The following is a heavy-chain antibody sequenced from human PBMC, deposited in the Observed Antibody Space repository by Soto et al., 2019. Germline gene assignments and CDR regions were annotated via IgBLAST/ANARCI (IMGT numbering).Heavy chain of an antibody. CDR1: GGSISSGGYY. J-gene: IGHJ4*02. Sequence: LSLTCTVSGGSISSGGYYWSWIRQHPGKGLEWIGYIYYSGSTYYNPSLKSRVTISVDTSKNQFSLKLSSVTAADTAVYYCARDPGGNSPRLYFDYWGQGTLLTVSS. CDR3: ARDPGGNSPRLYFDY. V-gene: IGHV4-31*03. D-gene: IGHD2-21*02. CDR2: IYYSGST.